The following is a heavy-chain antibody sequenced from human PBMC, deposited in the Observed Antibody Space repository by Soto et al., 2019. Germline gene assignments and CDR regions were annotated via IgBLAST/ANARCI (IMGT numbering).Heavy chain of an antibody. CDR2: INHSGMT. CDR3: ARVLALAAADY. CDR1: GGSLSDYY. D-gene: IGHD6-13*01. J-gene: IGHJ4*02. V-gene: IGHV4-34*01. Sequence: QVQLQQWGAGLLKPSETLSLTCDVYGGSLSDYYWSWIRQPPGKGLEWIGEINHSGMTSYNPSLKSRVSISLYTSKNQLSLNLRSVTAADTAVYYCARVLALAAADYWGQGSLVTVSS.